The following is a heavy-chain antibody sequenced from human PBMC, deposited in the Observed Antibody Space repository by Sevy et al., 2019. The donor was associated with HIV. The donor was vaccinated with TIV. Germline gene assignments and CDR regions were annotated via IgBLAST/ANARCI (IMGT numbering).Heavy chain of an antibody. V-gene: IGHV1-18*01. CDR1: GYTFTSYG. D-gene: IGHD2-15*01. CDR3: AGDGERYCSGGSCYSYYGMDV. Sequence: ASVKVSCKASGYTFTSYGISWVRQAPGQGLEWMGWISAYNGNTNYAQKLQGRVTMTTDTSTSTAYMELRSLRSDDTAVYYCAGDGERYCSGGSCYSYYGMDVWGQGTTVTVSS. CDR2: ISAYNGNT. J-gene: IGHJ6*02.